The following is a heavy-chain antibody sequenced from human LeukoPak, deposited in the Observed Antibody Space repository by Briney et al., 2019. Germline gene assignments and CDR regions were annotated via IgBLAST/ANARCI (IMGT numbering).Heavy chain of an antibody. D-gene: IGHD2-2*01. Sequence: TGGSLRLSCAASGFTFSSYGMHLVRQAPGKGLEWVAFIRYDGSNKYYADSVKGRFTISRDNSKNTLYLQMNSLRAEDTAVYYCAKRGVVPAAFAYWGQGTLVTVSS. CDR3: AKRGVVPAAFAY. CDR2: IRYDGSNK. V-gene: IGHV3-30*02. CDR1: GFTFSSYG. J-gene: IGHJ4*02.